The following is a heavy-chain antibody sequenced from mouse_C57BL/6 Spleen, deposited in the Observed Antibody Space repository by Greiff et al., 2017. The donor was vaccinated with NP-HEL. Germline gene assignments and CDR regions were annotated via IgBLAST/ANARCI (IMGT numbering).Heavy chain of an antibody. J-gene: IGHJ4*01. Sequence: QVQLQQPGAELVRPGSSVKLSCKASGYTFTSYWMHWVKQRPIQGLEWIGNIDPSDSETHYNQKFKDKATLSVDKSSSTAYMQLSSLTSEDSAVYYCARRLLGRAMDYWGQGTSVTVSS. D-gene: IGHD4-1*01. CDR2: IDPSDSET. V-gene: IGHV1-52*01. CDR3: ARRLLGRAMDY. CDR1: GYTFTSYW.